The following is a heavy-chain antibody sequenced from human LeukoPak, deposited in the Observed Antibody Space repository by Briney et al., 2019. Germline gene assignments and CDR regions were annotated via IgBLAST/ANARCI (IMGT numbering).Heavy chain of an antibody. D-gene: IGHD6-19*01. Sequence: SQTLSLTCAVSGGSISSGGYSWSWIRQPPGKGLEWIGYIYHSGSTYYNPSLKSRVTISVDRSKNQFSLKLSSVTAAGTAVYYCARVSIAVAEIDYWGQGTLVTVSS. CDR3: ARVSIAVAEIDY. V-gene: IGHV4-30-2*01. J-gene: IGHJ4*02. CDR2: IYHSGST. CDR1: GGSISSGGYS.